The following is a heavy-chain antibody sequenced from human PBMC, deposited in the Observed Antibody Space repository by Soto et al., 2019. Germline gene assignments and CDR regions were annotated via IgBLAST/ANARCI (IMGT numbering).Heavy chain of an antibody. CDR2: INGGTGQT. Sequence: GASVKVSCKASGYTFSTYAMHWVRQAPGQSLEWMGWINGGTGQTRYSQRFQDRVTITRDTSASTAYMGLTSLTSEDTAVYYCARGKGMEENYYYYGMDIWGQGTTVTVSS. J-gene: IGHJ6*02. CDR1: GYTFSTYA. CDR3: ARGKGMEENYYYYGMDI. V-gene: IGHV1-3*01. D-gene: IGHD1-1*01.